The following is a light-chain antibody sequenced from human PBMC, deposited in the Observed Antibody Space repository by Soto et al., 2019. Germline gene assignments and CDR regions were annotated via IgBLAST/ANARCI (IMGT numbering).Light chain of an antibody. CDR3: QQYDSYTWT. Sequence: DLQMTQSPSTLSASVGDRVTITCRASQSINRWLAWYQQKPGKAPKFLIYMASSLESGVPSRFRDSGSRTEFTLTISSLQPDYVATYFCQQYDSYTWTFGQGTKVEI. J-gene: IGKJ1*01. CDR1: QSINRW. CDR2: MAS. V-gene: IGKV1-5*03.